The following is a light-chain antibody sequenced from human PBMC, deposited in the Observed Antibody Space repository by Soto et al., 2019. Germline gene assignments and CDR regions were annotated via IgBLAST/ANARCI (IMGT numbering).Light chain of an antibody. J-gene: IGLJ3*02. CDR2: RSN. CDR3: ATWDDSLSVWV. CDR1: SSNIGSNY. Sequence: QSVLTQPPSASGTPGQRVTISCPGSSSNIGSNYVYWYQHLPGTAPKLLIYRSNQRPSGVPDRFSGSKSDTSASLVISGLRSEDEADYYCATWDDSLSVWVFGGGTKVTVL. V-gene: IGLV1-47*01.